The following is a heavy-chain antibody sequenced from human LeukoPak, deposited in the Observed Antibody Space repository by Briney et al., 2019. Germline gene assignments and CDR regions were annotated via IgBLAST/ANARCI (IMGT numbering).Heavy chain of an antibody. J-gene: IGHJ3*02. CDR1: GFTFRNFW. CDR3: AKDITGSGSFYAFDI. D-gene: IGHD3-10*01. CDR2: IKDDGSDK. V-gene: IGHV3-7*03. Sequence: GGSLRLSCEASGFTFRNFWMNWVRQAPGKGLEWVASIKDDGSDKYYVDSVKGRFTISRDNAKNSLDLQMNSLRDEDTALYYCAKDITGSGSFYAFDIWGQGTMVTVSS.